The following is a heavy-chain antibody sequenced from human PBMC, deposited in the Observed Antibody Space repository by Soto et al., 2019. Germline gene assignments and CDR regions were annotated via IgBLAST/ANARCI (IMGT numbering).Heavy chain of an antibody. CDR1: GFTFSSYA. J-gene: IGHJ6*02. V-gene: IGHV3-23*01. CDR2: ISGSGGST. Sequence: GGSLRLSCAASGFTFSSYAMSWVRQAPGKGLEWVSAISGSGGSTYYADSVKGRFTISRDNSKNTLYLQMNSLRAEDTAVYYCARRISSSWTRSGRDVWGQGTTVTV. CDR3: ARRISSSWTRSGRDV. D-gene: IGHD6-13*01.